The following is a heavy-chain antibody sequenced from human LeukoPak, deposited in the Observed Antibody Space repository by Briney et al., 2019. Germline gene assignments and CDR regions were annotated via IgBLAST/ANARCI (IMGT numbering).Heavy chain of an antibody. D-gene: IGHD3-22*01. CDR2: KYARGSS. CDR1: GGSISNYY. V-gene: IGHV4-4*07. CDR3: VAYYYDSSGYSDY. J-gene: IGHJ4*02. Sequence: PSETLSLTCTVSGGSISNYYWSWIRQPAGKGLEWIGRKYARGSSNYNPSLKSRVTMSVDTSKNQFSLKLSSVTAADTAVYYCVAYYYDSSGYSDYWGQGTLVTVSS.